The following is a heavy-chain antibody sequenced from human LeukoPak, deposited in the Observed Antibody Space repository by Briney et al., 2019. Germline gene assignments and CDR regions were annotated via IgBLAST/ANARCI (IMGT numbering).Heavy chain of an antibody. V-gene: IGHV4-34*01. D-gene: IGHD5-18*01. CDR1: GGSFSGYY. CDR2: INHSGST. J-gene: IGHJ4*02. Sequence: KPSETLSLTCAVYGGSFSGYYWSWIRQPPGKGLEWIGEINHSGSTNYNPSLKSRVTISVDTSKNQFSLKLSSVTAADTAAYYCASLGYSYGFCYWGQGTLVTVSS. CDR3: ASLGYSYGFCY.